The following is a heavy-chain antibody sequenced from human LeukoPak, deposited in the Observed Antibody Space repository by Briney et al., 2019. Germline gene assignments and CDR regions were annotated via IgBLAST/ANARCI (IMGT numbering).Heavy chain of an antibody. V-gene: IGHV1-46*01. CDR3: ARDHAVAGTPDY. J-gene: IGHJ4*02. CDR1: GYTFTSYY. CDR2: TNPSGGST. D-gene: IGHD6-19*01. Sequence: ASVKVSCKASGYTFTSYYMHGVQQAPGQELEWMGITNPSGGSTSYAQKFQGRVTMTRDTSASTVYMELSSLRSEDTAVYYCARDHAVAGTPDYWGQGTLVTVSS.